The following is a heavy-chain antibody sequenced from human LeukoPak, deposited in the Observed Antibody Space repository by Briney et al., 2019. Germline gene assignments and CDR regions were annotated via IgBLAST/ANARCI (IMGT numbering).Heavy chain of an antibody. V-gene: IGHV4-39*01. CDR2: IYNSGTT. CDR1: GDSISSTSYY. D-gene: IGHD3-22*01. Sequence: SETLSLTCTVSGDSISSTSYYWDWIRQPPGKGLEWIGSIYNSGTTYYNPSLKSRVTISVDTSKNQFSLKLSSVTAADTAVYYCARHPPYRYYDSSGYYFDYWGQGTLVTVSS. J-gene: IGHJ4*02. CDR3: ARHPPYRYYDSSGYYFDY.